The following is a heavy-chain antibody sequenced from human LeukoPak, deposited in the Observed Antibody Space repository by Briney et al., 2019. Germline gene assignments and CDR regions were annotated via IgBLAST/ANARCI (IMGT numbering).Heavy chain of an antibody. CDR1: GGSISSYY. CDR2: IYYSGST. J-gene: IGHJ6*02. Sequence: SETLSLTCTVSGGSISSYYWSWIRQPPGRGLEWIGYIYYSGSTNYNPSLKSRVTISVDTSNNQFSLKLSSVTAADTAVYYCATWAARPGRWAYYYYYGMDVWGQGTTVTVSS. D-gene: IGHD6-6*01. V-gene: IGHV4-59*08. CDR3: ATWAARPGRWAYYYYYGMDV.